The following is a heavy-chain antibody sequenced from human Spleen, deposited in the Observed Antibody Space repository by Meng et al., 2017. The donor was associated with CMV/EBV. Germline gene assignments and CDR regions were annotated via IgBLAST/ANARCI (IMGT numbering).Heavy chain of an antibody. Sequence: QGQLRRSAQVRGPPPPPLSLPQPCWGGPIRSGDSYWSWSRQPPGKGLEWIGYIYYSGSTYYNPSLKSRVTISVDTSKNQFSLKLSSVTAADTAVYYGAGGGMVRGAPLDYWGQGTLVTVFS. CDR2: IYYSGST. V-gene: IGHV4-30-4*08. CDR3: AGGGMVRGAPLDY. CDR1: GGPIRSGDSY. D-gene: IGHD3-10*01. J-gene: IGHJ4*02.